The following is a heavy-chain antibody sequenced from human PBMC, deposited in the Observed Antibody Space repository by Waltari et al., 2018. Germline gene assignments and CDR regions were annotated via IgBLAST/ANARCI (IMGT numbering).Heavy chain of an antibody. Sequence: EVQVVESGGGLVQPGGSLRLSCAASGFPFSSSEMNGVRQAPGKGLEWISYISNSGSTMYYADSVKGRFTISRDNAKNSLYLQMNSLRAEDTAVYYCARPSTEHYYYYYYMDVWGKGTTVTVS. J-gene: IGHJ6*03. CDR2: ISNSGSTM. CDR3: ARPSTEHYYYYYYMDV. V-gene: IGHV3-48*03. CDR1: GFPFSSSE.